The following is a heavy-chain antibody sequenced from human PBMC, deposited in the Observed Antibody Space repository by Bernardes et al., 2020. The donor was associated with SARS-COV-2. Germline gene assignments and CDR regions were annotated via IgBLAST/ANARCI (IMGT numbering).Heavy chain of an antibody. V-gene: IGHV4-39*01. J-gene: IGHJ4*02. D-gene: IGHD1-26*01. CDR2: IHYRGST. Sequence: SETLSLTCTVSGGSISSSNYYWGWIRQPPGKGLEWIGSIHYRGSTYYNPSLMSRATISVDTSKNQFSLRLDSVTAADTAVYSCARAIYVIKAGALHYFDSWGQGAPVIVSS. CDR3: ARAIYVIKAGALHYFDS. CDR1: GGSISSSNYY.